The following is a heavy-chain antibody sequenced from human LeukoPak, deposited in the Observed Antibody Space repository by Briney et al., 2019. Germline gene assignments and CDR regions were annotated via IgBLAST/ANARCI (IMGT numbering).Heavy chain of an antibody. Sequence: GGSLRLSCAASGFTFSSYAMHWVRQAPGKGLEWVAVISYDGSNKYYADSVKGRFTISRDNSKNTLYLQMNSLRAEDTAVYYCARDHYYDSSGYYERRAGFDYWGQGTLVTVSS. V-gene: IGHV3-30*04. CDR2: ISYDGSNK. D-gene: IGHD3-22*01. J-gene: IGHJ4*02. CDR3: ARDHYYDSSGYYERRAGFDY. CDR1: GFTFSSYA.